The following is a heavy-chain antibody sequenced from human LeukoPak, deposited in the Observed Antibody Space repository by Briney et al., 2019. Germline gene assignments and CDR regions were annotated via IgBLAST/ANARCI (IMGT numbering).Heavy chain of an antibody. CDR1: GGSISSYY. CDR2: IYYSGST. V-gene: IGHV4-59*01. J-gene: IGHJ4*02. Sequence: PSETLSLTCTVSGGSISSYYWSWIRQPPGKGLEWIGYIYYSGSTNYNPSLKSRVTISVDTSKNQFSLKLSSVTAADTAVYYCAIEGGADGYWDSSGYYHSHYFDYWGQGTLVTVSS. CDR3: AIEGGADGYWDSSGYYHSHYFDY. D-gene: IGHD3-22*01.